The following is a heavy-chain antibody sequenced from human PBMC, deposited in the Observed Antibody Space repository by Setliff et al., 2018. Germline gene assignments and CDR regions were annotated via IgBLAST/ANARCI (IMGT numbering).Heavy chain of an antibody. CDR1: GFIFSDFG. CDR2: VRNDGSKT. CDR3: ARVKPFAMDV. Sequence: GESLKISCAASGFIFSDFGMHWVRQTPGKGLEWVAFVRNDGSKTYYGDSVKGRFTISRDNSKKTLDLQMNSLRPEDTAVYYCARVKPFAMDVWGQGTTVTVSS. J-gene: IGHJ6*02. V-gene: IGHV3-30*02.